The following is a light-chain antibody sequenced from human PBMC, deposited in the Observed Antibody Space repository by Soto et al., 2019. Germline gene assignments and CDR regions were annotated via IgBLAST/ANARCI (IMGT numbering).Light chain of an antibody. CDR2: EDS. Sequence: SYELTQPPSVSVAPGQTPTISCGGNNIGSEGVHWYQQKPGQAPVLVVYEDSDRPSGIPERFSGSNSGNTATLTISRVEAGDEADYYCQVWDKSSDQPVFGGGTKLTVL. J-gene: IGLJ2*01. CDR3: QVWDKSSDQPV. V-gene: IGLV3-21*02. CDR1: NIGSEG.